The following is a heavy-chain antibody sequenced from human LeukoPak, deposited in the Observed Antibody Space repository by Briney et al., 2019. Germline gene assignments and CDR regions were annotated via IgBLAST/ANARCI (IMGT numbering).Heavy chain of an antibody. CDR2: IGGSDGST. CDR1: GFTFSSYA. Sequence: GGSLRLSCAASGFTFSSYAMSWVRQAPGKGLEWVSAIGGSDGSTYYTDSVKGRFTISRDNSKNTLFLQINSLRAEDTAVHYCAKGVPGWPYYFDYWGQGTLVTVSS. J-gene: IGHJ4*02. D-gene: IGHD6-19*01. V-gene: IGHV3-23*01. CDR3: AKGVPGWPYYFDY.